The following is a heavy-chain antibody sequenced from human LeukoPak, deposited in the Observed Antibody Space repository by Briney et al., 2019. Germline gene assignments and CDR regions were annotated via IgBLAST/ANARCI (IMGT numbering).Heavy chain of an antibody. CDR3: AKGGATVIDY. J-gene: IGHJ4*02. D-gene: IGHD4-17*01. CDR2: INSDGSST. CDR1: GFTFSNYW. V-gene: IGHV3-74*01. Sequence: GGSLRLSCAASGFTFSNYWMHWVRQAPGKGLVWVSRINSDGSSTTSADSVKGRFTISRDNAKNTLYLQMNSLRAEDTDVYYCAKGGATVIDYWGQGTLVTVSS.